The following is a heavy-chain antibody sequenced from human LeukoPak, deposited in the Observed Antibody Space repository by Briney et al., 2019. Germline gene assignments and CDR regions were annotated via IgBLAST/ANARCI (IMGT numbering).Heavy chain of an antibody. V-gene: IGHV4-34*01. J-gene: IGHJ4*02. CDR2: INHSGST. Sequence: PSETLSLTCAVYGGSFSGYYWSWIRQPPGKGLEWIGEINHSGSTNYNPSLKSRVTISVDTSKNQFSLKLSSVTAADTAVYYCARGRGQLGYDYWGQGTLVTVSS. D-gene: IGHD5-18*01. CDR1: GGSFSGYY. CDR3: ARGRGQLGYDY.